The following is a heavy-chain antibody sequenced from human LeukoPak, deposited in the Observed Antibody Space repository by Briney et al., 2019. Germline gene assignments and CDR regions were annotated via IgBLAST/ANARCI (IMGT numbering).Heavy chain of an antibody. CDR3: ARELRSGYNSRWFDY. CDR1: GFTVSSNY. J-gene: IGHJ5*01. Sequence: GGSLRLSCAASGFTVSSNYMSWVRHAPAKGLELVSVIYSGGSTYYAVSVKGRFTISRDNSKNTLYLQMNSLRAEDTAVYYCARELRSGYNSRWFDYWGQGTLVTVS. CDR2: IYSGGST. D-gene: IGHD6-19*01. V-gene: IGHV3-66*01.